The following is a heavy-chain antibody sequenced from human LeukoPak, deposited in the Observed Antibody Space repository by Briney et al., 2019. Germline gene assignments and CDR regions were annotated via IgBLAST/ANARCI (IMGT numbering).Heavy chain of an antibody. J-gene: IGHJ4*02. CDR1: GFTFSSYS. D-gene: IGHD6-13*01. V-gene: IGHV3-21*01. CDR2: ISSSSSYI. CDR3: AREVKAAAAGPDY. Sequence: GGSLRLSCAASGFTFSSYSMNWVRQAPGKGLEWVSSISSSSSYIYYADSVKGRFTISRDNAKNSLYLQMNSLRAEDTAVYYCAREVKAAAAGPDYWGQGTLVTVSS.